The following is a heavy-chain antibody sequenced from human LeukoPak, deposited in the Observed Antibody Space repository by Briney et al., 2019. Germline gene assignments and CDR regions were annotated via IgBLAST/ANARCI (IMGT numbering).Heavy chain of an antibody. D-gene: IGHD6-13*01. Sequence: GGSLRLSCAASGFTFSSYSMNWVRQAPGKGLEWVSSISSSSSYIYYADSVRGRFTISRDNAKNSLYLQMNSLRAEDTAVYYCARDVAAGQVDYWGQGTLVTVSS. CDR3: ARDVAAGQVDY. CDR1: GFTFSSYS. V-gene: IGHV3-21*01. CDR2: ISSSSSYI. J-gene: IGHJ4*02.